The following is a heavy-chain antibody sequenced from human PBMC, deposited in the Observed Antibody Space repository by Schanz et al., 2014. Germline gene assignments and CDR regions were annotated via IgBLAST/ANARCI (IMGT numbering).Heavy chain of an antibody. V-gene: IGHV3-23*01. Sequence: EVQLLESGGGLVQPGESLRVSCAASGFTFNSYAMSWVRQAPGRGLEWVSGISGSGGSTYYADSVKGRFTISRDNSKNTLYLQMNTLRAEDTAVYYCARDRGHGDLPGDIWGQGTMXTVSS. CDR2: ISGSGGST. CDR3: ARDRGHGDLPGDI. J-gene: IGHJ3*02. D-gene: IGHD4-17*01. CDR1: GFTFNSYA.